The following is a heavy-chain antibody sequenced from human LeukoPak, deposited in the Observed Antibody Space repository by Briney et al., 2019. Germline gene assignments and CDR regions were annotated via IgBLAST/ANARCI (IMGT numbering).Heavy chain of an antibody. Sequence: PSETLSLTCAVYGGSFSGYYWSWIRQPPGKGPEWIGEINHSGSTNYNPSLKSRVTISVDTSKNQFSLKLSSVTAADTAVYYCARATYYDFWSGYYLFDYWGQGTLITVSS. J-gene: IGHJ4*02. CDR1: GGSFSGYY. CDR3: ARATYYDFWSGYYLFDY. D-gene: IGHD3-3*01. CDR2: INHSGST. V-gene: IGHV4-34*01.